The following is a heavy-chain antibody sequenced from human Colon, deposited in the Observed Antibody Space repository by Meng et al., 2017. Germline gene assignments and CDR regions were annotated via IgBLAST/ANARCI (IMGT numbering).Heavy chain of an antibody. Sequence: GGSLRLSCAVSGFTFSRYSMNWVRQAPGKGLEWVSSISSSSSYIYYADSVKGRFTISRDNARNSLYLQMNSLRAEDTAVYHCATEKKSRSWPPMKYYGMDVWGQGTTVTVSS. V-gene: IGHV3-21*01. CDR3: ATEKKSRSWPPMKYYGMDV. J-gene: IGHJ6*02. CDR1: GFTFSRYS. D-gene: IGHD6-13*01. CDR2: ISSSSSYI.